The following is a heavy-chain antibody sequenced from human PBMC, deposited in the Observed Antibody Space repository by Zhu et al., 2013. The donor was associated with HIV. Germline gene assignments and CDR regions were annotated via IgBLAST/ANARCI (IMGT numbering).Heavy chain of an antibody. J-gene: IGHJ4*02. V-gene: IGHV1-69*09. CDR1: GGTFSSYA. Sequence: QVQLVQSGAEVKKPGSSVKVSCKASGGTFSSYAISWVRQAPGQGLEWMGRIIPILGIANYAQKFQGRVTITADKSTSTAYMELSSLRSEDTAVYYCARVIYDSSGYYPKRNDYWGQGTLVTVSS. D-gene: IGHD3-22*01. CDR3: ARVIYDSSGYYPKRNDY. CDR2: IIPILGIA.